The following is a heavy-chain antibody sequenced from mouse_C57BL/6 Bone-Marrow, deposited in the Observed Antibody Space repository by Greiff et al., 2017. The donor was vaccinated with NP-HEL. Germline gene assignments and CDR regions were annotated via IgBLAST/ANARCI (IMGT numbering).Heavy chain of an antibody. CDR2: INPGSGGT. D-gene: IGHD1-1*01. V-gene: IGHV1-54*01. CDR1: GYAFTNYL. J-gene: IGHJ1*03. Sequence: QVQLKQSGAELVRPGTSVKVSCKASGYAFTNYLIEWVKQRPGQGLEWIGVINPGSGGTNYNEKFKGKATLTADKSSSTAYMQLSSLTSEDSAVYFCAIYYGSSYWYFDVWGTGTTVTVSS. CDR3: AIYYGSSYWYFDV.